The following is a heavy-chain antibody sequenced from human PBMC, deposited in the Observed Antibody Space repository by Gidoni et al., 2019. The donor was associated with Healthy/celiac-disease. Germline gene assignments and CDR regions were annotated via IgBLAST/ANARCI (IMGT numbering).Heavy chain of an antibody. J-gene: IGHJ3*02. D-gene: IGHD1-1*01. CDR3: ARGTIKGPINAFDI. Sequence: EVQLVESGGGLVKPGGSLRLSCAASGFPFSSYSMNWVRQAPGKGLEWVSSISSSSSYIYYADSVKGRFTIARDNAKNSLYLQMNSLRAEDTAVYYCARGTIKGPINAFDIWGQGTMVTVSS. V-gene: IGHV3-21*01. CDR1: GFPFSSYS. CDR2: ISSSSSYI.